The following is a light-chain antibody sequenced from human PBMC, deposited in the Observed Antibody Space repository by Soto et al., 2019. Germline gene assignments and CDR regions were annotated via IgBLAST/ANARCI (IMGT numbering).Light chain of an antibody. CDR1: QSVSSY. J-gene: IGKJ2*01. CDR2: DAS. V-gene: IGKV3-11*01. CDR3: QQRSNWPVYT. Sequence: EIVLTQSPATLSLSPGERATLSCRASQSVSSYLAWYQQKPGQAPRLLIYDASNRATGIPARFSGSGSGTDFTLTIRSLEPEDFAVYYCQQRSNWPVYTFGQGTKLEIK.